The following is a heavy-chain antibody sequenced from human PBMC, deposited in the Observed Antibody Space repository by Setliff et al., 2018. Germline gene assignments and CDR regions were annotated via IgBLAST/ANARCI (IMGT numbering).Heavy chain of an antibody. D-gene: IGHD2-21*02. J-gene: IGHJ6*03. CDR3: ARRGWGSSSGDCYLPKGCYYYYMDV. V-gene: IGHV5-51*01. CDR1: GYSFTKYW. Sequence: PGESLKISCKAAGYSFTKYWIGWVRQMPGKGLEWMGIIDPADSDTTYSPSFQGQVTISADKSIGTAYLQWSSLKASDTAIYYCARRGWGSSSGDCYLPKGCYYYYMDVWGKGTTVTVSS. CDR2: IDPADSDT.